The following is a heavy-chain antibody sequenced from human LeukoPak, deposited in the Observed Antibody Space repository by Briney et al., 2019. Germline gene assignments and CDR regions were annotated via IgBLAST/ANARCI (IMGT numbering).Heavy chain of an antibody. V-gene: IGHV4-59*08. CDR3: ARHSLKLVDADFDY. CDR2: IYYGGRT. J-gene: IGHJ4*02. D-gene: IGHD3-16*02. Sequence: SETLSLTCTVSGGSISSYHWSWLRQPPGKGLEWIGYIYYGGRTNYNPSLKSRVTISVDTSKNQFSLKVSSVTAADTAVYYCARHSLKLVDADFDYWGQGTLVTVSS. CDR1: GGSISSYH.